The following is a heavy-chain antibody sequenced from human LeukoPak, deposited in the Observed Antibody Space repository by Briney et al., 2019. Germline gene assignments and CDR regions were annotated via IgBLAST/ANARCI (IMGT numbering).Heavy chain of an antibody. V-gene: IGHV3-30*18. Sequence: GGSLRLSCAASGFTFSSYVMHWVRQAPGKGLEWVAVISYDGSNKYYADSVKGRFTISRDNSKNTLYLQMNSLRAEDTAVYYCAKGRGYDFWSGYSSFDYWGQGNLVTVSS. CDR3: AKGRGYDFWSGYSSFDY. CDR1: GFTFSSYV. J-gene: IGHJ4*02. D-gene: IGHD3-3*01. CDR2: ISYDGSNK.